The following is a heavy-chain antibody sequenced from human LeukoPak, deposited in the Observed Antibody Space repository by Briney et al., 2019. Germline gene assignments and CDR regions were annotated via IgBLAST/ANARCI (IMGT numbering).Heavy chain of an antibody. CDR3: ARGRTYYYDSSGYYYYFDY. D-gene: IGHD3-22*01. V-gene: IGHV1-46*01. J-gene: IGHJ4*02. Sequence: ASVKVSCKASGYTFTSYYMHWVRQAPGQGLEWMGIINPSGGSTSYAQKFQGRVTMTRDTSTSTVYMELSSVRSEDTAVYYCARGRTYYYDSSGYYYYFDYWGQGALVTISS. CDR1: GYTFTSYY. CDR2: INPSGGST.